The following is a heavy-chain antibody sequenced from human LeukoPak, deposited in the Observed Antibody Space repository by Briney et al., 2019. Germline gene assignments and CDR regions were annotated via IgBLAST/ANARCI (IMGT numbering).Heavy chain of an antibody. Sequence: SETLSLTCTVSGGSISSYYWSWIRRPPGKGLEWIGYIYYSGSTNYNPSLKSRVTISVDTSKNQFSLKLSSVTAADTAVYYCARFTLRTIRGDAFDIWGQGTMVTVSS. CDR3: ARFTLRTIRGDAFDI. J-gene: IGHJ3*02. V-gene: IGHV4-59*01. CDR2: IYYSGST. CDR1: GGSISSYY. D-gene: IGHD2-8*01.